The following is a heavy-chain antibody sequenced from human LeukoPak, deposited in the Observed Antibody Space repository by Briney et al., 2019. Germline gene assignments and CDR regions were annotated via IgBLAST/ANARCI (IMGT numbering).Heavy chain of an antibody. CDR2: ISYDESKE. D-gene: IGHD5-24*01. V-gene: IGHV3-30*03. J-gene: IGHJ5*02. CDR1: GLTFSGDG. Sequence: PGQSLRLSCAASGLTFSGDGMHWIRQAPGKGVGWGAIISYDESKEYYADSGKGRVTISRDNSKNTLYLQMNSLRAEDPAAYYCTTDPPGEPSLLRRWLQTSRNWFDPWGQGTLVTVSS. CDR3: TTDPPGEPSLLRRWLQTSRNWFDP.